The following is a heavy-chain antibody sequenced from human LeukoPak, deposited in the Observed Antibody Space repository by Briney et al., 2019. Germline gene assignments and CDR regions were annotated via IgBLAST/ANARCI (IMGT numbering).Heavy chain of an antibody. CDR2: IYTSGST. J-gene: IGHJ4*02. CDR3: ATSPAYSTMIKYYFDY. Sequence: SETLSLTCTVSGGSTSSGSYYWSWIRQPAGKGLEWIGRIYTSGSTNYNPSLKSRVTISVDTSKNQFSLKLSSVTAADTAVYYCATSPAYSTMIKYYFDYWGQGTLVTVSS. CDR1: GGSTSSGSYY. D-gene: IGHD6-13*01. V-gene: IGHV4-61*02.